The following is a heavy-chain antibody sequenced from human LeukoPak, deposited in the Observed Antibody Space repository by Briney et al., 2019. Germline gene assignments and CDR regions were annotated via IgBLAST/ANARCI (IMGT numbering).Heavy chain of an antibody. CDR3: AREVNGQNWFDP. CDR2: IYIGGNT. CDR1: GFTFSSNY. Sequence: GGSLRLSCAASGFTFSSNYMTWVRQAPGKGLEWVSVIYIGGNTYYADSVKGRFTISRDNSKNTVYLQMNSLRVEDTAVYYCAREVNGQNWFDPWGQGTLVTVSS. V-gene: IGHV3-53*01. D-gene: IGHD3-22*01. J-gene: IGHJ5*02.